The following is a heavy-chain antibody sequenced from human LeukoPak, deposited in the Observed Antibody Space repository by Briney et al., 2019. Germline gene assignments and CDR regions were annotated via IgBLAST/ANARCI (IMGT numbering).Heavy chain of an antibody. D-gene: IGHD5-24*01. Sequence: GGSLRLSCAASGFTFTNYAMTWVRQAPGKGLEWVSGISGNGGSTYYADSVKGRFTISRDKSKNTLYLQMNSLRAEDTAVYYCAKDRGGYNSDFDYWGQGTLATVSS. V-gene: IGHV3-23*01. CDR1: GFTFTNYA. CDR3: AKDRGGYNSDFDY. CDR2: ISGNGGST. J-gene: IGHJ4*02.